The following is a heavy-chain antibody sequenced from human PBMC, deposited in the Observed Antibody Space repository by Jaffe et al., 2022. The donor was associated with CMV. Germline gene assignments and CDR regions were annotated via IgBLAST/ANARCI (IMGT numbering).Heavy chain of an antibody. CDR1: GFTFSSYA. CDR2: ISGSGGST. CDR3: AKDRYYDSSGYPLIFDY. J-gene: IGHJ4*02. D-gene: IGHD3-22*01. Sequence: EVQLLESGGGLVQPGGSLRLSCAASGFTFSSYAMSWVRQAPGKGLEWVSAISGSGGSTYYADSVKGRFTISRDNSKNTLYLQMNSLRAEDTAVYYCAKDRYYDSSGYPLIFDYWGQGTLVTVSS. V-gene: IGHV3-23*01.